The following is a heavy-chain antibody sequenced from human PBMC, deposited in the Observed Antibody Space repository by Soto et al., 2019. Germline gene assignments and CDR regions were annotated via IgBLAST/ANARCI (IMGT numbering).Heavy chain of an antibody. CDR3: VRHSLPQSRYFDSPWFDP. CDR2: IYPGDSDT. J-gene: IGHJ5*02. CDR1: GYSFTSYW. D-gene: IGHD3-9*01. Sequence: GESLKISCKGSGYSFTSYWIGWVRQMPGKGLEWMGIIYPGDSDTRYSPSFQGQVTISADKSISTAYLQWSSLKASDTAMYYCVRHSLPQSRYFDSPWFDPWGQGTLVTVSS. V-gene: IGHV5-51*01.